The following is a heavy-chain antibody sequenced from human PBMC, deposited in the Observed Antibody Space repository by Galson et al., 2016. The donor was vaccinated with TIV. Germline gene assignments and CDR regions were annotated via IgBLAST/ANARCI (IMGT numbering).Heavy chain of an antibody. CDR1: GLSVSINY. J-gene: IGHJ6*02. CDR3: ARDRVVDATYYYYYYGMDV. V-gene: IGHV3-66*02. D-gene: IGHD2-15*01. CDR2: ISDGGNT. Sequence: SLRLSCAASGLSVSINYMTWVRQAPGKGLEWVSLISDGGNTYYADSVKGRFTISRDNSKNTLYLQMNTLRVEDTAVYFCARDRVVDATYYYYYYGMDVWGQGTAVTV.